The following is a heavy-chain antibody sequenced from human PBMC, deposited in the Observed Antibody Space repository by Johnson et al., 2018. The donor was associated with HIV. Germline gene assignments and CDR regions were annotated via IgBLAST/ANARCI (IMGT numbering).Heavy chain of an antibody. CDR1: GFTFSSYG. Sequence: QVQLVESGGGVVQPGGSLRLSCAASGFTFSSYGMHWVRQAPGKGLEWVAFIRYDGSNKYYADSVKGRFTISRDNSKNTLYLQMNSLRAEDTAVYYCARGLKGAFDIWGQGTRVTVSA. J-gene: IGHJ3*02. V-gene: IGHV3-30*02. CDR3: ARGLKGAFDI. CDR2: IRYDGSNK.